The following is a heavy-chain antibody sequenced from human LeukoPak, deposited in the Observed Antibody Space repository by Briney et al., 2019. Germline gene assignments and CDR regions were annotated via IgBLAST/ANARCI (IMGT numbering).Heavy chain of an antibody. Sequence: GGSLRLSCAASGFTVSSNYMSWVRQAPGKGLEWVSVIYSGGSTYYADSVKGRFTTSRDNSKNTLYLQMNSLRAEDTAVYYCARVAPYYYDSSGLDAFDIWGQGTMVTVSS. CDR2: IYSGGST. CDR1: GFTVSSNY. V-gene: IGHV3-66*01. J-gene: IGHJ3*02. D-gene: IGHD3-22*01. CDR3: ARVAPYYYDSSGLDAFDI.